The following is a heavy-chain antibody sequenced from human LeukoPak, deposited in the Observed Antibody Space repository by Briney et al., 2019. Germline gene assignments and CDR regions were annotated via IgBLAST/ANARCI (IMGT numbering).Heavy chain of an antibody. J-gene: IGHJ5*02. CDR1: GGSISSYY. CDR3: TREPAP. CDR2: IYASGSA. Sequence: SETLSLTCTVSGGSISSYYWSWIRQPAGKGLEWIGRIYASGSASYNPSHKSRVTMSGDTSKNQISLKLSSVTAADTAVYYCTREPAPWGQGTLVTVSS. V-gene: IGHV4-4*07.